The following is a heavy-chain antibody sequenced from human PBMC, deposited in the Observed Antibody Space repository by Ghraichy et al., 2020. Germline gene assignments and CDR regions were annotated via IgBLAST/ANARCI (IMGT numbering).Heavy chain of an antibody. CDR1: GFTLSDYW. Sequence: GGSLRLSCTASGFTLSDYWMHWVRQAPGKGLEWVANIKQDGSQTYYLGSVRGRFTISRDNADNSLYLQMNSLRAEDTALYYCVRAIGDSGAYWGQGTLVTVSS. J-gene: IGHJ4*02. CDR3: VRAIGDSGAY. CDR2: IKQDGSQT. V-gene: IGHV3-7*01. D-gene: IGHD2-21*02.